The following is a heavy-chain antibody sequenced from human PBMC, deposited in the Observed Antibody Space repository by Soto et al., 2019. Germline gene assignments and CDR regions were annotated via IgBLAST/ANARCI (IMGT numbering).Heavy chain of an antibody. CDR1: GGTFSSYA. CDR2: IIPIFGTA. CDR3: ARDTVVVPAAKDYYYYYGMDV. D-gene: IGHD2-2*01. V-gene: IGHV1-69*06. Sequence: SVKVSCKASGGTFSSYAISWVRQAPGQGLEWMGGIIPIFGTANYAQKFQGRVTITADKSTSTAYMELSSLRSEDTAVYYCARDTVVVPAAKDYYYYYGMDVWGQGTTVTVPS. J-gene: IGHJ6*02.